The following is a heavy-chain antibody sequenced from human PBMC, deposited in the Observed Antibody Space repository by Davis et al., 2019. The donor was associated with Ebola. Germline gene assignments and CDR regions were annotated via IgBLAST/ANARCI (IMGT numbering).Heavy chain of an antibody. CDR2: LDGQSTSP. D-gene: IGHD1-26*01. Sequence: PGGSLRLSCTASGFTFEDYAMHWVRHSPGKGLEWISFLDGQSTSPYFGGAVKGRFVVSRDNYKKSLLLHMSSLRPEDTGVYYCAKSGGYSFGHNWFDSWGQGALVIVSS. CDR3: AKSGGYSFGHNWFDS. V-gene: IGHV3-43*02. CDR1: GFTFEDYA. J-gene: IGHJ5*01.